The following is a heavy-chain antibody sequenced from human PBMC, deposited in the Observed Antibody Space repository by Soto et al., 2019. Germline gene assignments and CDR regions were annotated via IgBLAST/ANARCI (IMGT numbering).Heavy chain of an antibody. CDR3: ARGIFGSGTANDY. V-gene: IGHV3-74*01. CDR1: GFTFSGSW. J-gene: IGHJ4*02. Sequence: EVQLVESGGGLVQPGGSLRLSCAASGFTFSGSWMHWVRQAPGKGLVWVSRINGDGSGTSYADFVMGRFTISRDDAKNTLFLQMNGLRAEDTAVYYCARGIFGSGTANDYWGQGTLVTVSS. D-gene: IGHD3-10*01. CDR2: INGDGSGT.